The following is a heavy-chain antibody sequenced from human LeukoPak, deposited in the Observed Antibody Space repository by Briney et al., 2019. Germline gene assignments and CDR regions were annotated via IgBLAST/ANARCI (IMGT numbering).Heavy chain of an antibody. J-gene: IGHJ4*02. V-gene: IGHV3-48*03. CDR3: ARGPPTMVRGVFDY. Sequence: PGGSLRLSCAASGFTFSSYDMNWVRQAPGKGLEWVSYISGTGSTIYYADSVKGRFTISRDNAKNSLYLQMNSLRAEDTAVYYCARGPPTMVRGVFDYWGQGTLVTVSS. CDR2: ISGTGSTI. CDR1: GFTFSSYD. D-gene: IGHD3-10*01.